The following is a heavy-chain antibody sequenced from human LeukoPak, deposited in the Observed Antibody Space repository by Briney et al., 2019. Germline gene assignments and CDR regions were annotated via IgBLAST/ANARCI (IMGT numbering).Heavy chain of an antibody. Sequence: PSETLSLTCTVSGGSISSSGYYWSWIRQPPGKGLEWIGTIYYSGSAYYNPSLKTQVTISVDTSKNQFSLKLSSVTAADTAVYFCAREGQQLVPDYWGQGTLVTVSS. J-gene: IGHJ4*02. CDR2: IYYSGSA. CDR1: GGSISSSGYY. V-gene: IGHV4-39*02. D-gene: IGHD6-13*01. CDR3: AREGQQLVPDY.